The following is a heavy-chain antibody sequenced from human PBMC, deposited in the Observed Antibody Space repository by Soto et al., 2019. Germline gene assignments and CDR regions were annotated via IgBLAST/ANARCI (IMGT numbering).Heavy chain of an antibody. V-gene: IGHV4-30-4*01. CDR2: IYYSGST. Sequence: KTSETLSLTCTVSGGSISSGDYYWSWIRQPPGKGLEWIGYIYYSGSTYYNPSLKSRVTISVDTSKNQFSLKLSSVTAADTAVYYCARAGVLYYYDSSGYYKSSGEAFDIWGQGTRVTVSS. J-gene: IGHJ3*02. CDR1: GGSISSGDYY. D-gene: IGHD3-22*01. CDR3: ARAGVLYYYDSSGYYKSSGEAFDI.